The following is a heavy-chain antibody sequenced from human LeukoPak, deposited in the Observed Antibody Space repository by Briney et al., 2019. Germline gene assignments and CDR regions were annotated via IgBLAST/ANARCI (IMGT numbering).Heavy chain of an antibody. V-gene: IGHV3-30*02. CDR1: GFTFSSYG. CDR3: AKGLTGTTYPYGFDP. J-gene: IGHJ5*02. D-gene: IGHD1-20*01. Sequence: KSGGSLRLSCAASGFTFSSYGMHWVRQAPGKGLEWVAFIRYDGSNKYYADSVKGRFTISRDNSKNTLYLQMNSLGAEDTAVYYCAKGLTGTTYPYGFDPWGQGTLVTVSS. CDR2: IRYDGSNK.